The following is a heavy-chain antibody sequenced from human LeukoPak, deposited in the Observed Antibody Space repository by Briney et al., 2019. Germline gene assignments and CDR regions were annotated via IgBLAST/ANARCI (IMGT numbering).Heavy chain of an antibody. CDR1: GFTFSSYS. Sequence: GGSLRLSCAASGFTFSSYSMNWVRQAPGKGLEWVSSISSSSSYIYYADSVKGRFTISRDNAKNSLYLQMNSLRSEDTAVYYCARALPKPLRFLDYWGQGTLVTVSS. CDR2: ISSSSSYI. J-gene: IGHJ4*02. D-gene: IGHD2-21*02. CDR3: ARALPKPLRFLDY. V-gene: IGHV3-21*04.